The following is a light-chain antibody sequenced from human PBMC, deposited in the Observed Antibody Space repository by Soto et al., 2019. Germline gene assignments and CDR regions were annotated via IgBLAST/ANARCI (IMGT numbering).Light chain of an antibody. V-gene: IGKV3-20*01. Sequence: EIVLTQSPGTLSLSPGERATLSCRASQSVSSNYLAWYQQKPGQAPRLLIYGASSRATGIPVRFSGSGSGTDFASNVSILEPEDFAVYCCQHYGDSPYTFGQGTRLEIK. J-gene: IGKJ2*01. CDR3: QHYGDSPYT. CDR1: QSVSSNY. CDR2: GAS.